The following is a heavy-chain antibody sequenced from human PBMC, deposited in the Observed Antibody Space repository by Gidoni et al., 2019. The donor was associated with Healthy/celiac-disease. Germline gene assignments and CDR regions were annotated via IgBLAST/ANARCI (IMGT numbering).Heavy chain of an antibody. D-gene: IGHD6-19*01. CDR3: ARVDSSGWVDY. V-gene: IGHV3-21*01. CDR2: ISSSSSYI. Sequence: EVQLVESGGGLGKPGGSLRLSCAASGFTFSSYSMNWVRQAPGKGLEWVSSISSSSSYIYYADSVKGRFTISRDNAKTSLYLQMNSLRAEDTAVYYCARVDSSGWVDYWGQGTLVTVSS. J-gene: IGHJ4*02. CDR1: GFTFSSYS.